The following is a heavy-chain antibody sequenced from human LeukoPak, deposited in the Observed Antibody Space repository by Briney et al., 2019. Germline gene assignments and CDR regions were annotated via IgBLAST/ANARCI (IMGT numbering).Heavy chain of an antibody. Sequence: GGSLRLSCAASGFTFSSYAMSWVRQAPGKGLEWVSAISGSGGSTYYADSVKGRFTISRDNSKNTLYLQMNSLRAEDTAVYYCAKDLQSRIVATINLGYWGQGTLVTVSS. CDR2: ISGSGGST. J-gene: IGHJ4*02. CDR1: GFTFSSYA. V-gene: IGHV3-23*01. CDR3: AKDLQSRIVATINLGY. D-gene: IGHD5-12*01.